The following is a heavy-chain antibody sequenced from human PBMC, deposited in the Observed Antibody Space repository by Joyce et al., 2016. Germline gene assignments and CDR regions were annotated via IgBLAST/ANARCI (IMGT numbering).Heavy chain of an antibody. Sequence: QVQLMESGGGVVQPGRSLRLSCAASGFTFNSYGMHWVRQAPGKGLGWVAVMSYDGSNEYYADSVKGRFTISRDNSKNTLYLQMNSLRAEDTAVYYCTKSSRIGYSSGWPDFDYWGQGTLVTVSS. V-gene: IGHV3-30*18. J-gene: IGHJ4*02. CDR2: MSYDGSNE. CDR3: TKSSRIGYSSGWPDFDY. D-gene: IGHD6-19*01. CDR1: GFTFNSYG.